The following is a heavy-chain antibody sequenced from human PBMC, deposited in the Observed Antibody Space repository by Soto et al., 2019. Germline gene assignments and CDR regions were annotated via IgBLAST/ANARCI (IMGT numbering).Heavy chain of an antibody. CDR1: GGSISSGDYY. D-gene: IGHD3-22*01. CDR2: IYYSGST. J-gene: IGHJ3*02. CDR3: ARVGYYDSSGYYSLDAFDI. V-gene: IGHV4-30-4*01. Sequence: SETLSLTCTVSGGSISSGDYYWSWIRQPPGKGLEWIGYIYYSGSTYYNPSLKSRVTISVDTSKNQFSLKLSSVTTADTAVYYCARVGYYDSSGYYSLDAFDIWGQGTMVTV.